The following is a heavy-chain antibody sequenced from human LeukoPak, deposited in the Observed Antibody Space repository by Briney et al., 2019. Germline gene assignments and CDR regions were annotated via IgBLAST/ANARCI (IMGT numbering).Heavy chain of an antibody. CDR3: ARGPYSSSWPPEYYFDY. Sequence: PSETLSLTCTVSGYSISSGYYWGWIRQPPGKGLEWIGSIYDSGSTSYNPSLKSRVTISGDTSKNQFSLQLNSVTPEDTAVYYCARGPYSSSWPPEYYFDYWGRGTLVTVSS. D-gene: IGHD6-13*01. V-gene: IGHV4-38-2*02. CDR2: IYDSGST. J-gene: IGHJ4*02. CDR1: GYSISSGYY.